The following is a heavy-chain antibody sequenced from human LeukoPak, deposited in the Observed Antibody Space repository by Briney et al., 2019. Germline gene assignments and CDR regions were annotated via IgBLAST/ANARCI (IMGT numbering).Heavy chain of an antibody. Sequence: SGGSLRLSCAASGFSFSSHEMNWVRQAPGKGLEWLSSISTSGTTIYYADSVKGRFTISRDDAKNSLYLHMNSLSAEDTAVYYCARESGIAAVTFDHWGQGTLVSVSS. CDR1: GFSFSSHE. D-gene: IGHD6-13*01. J-gene: IGHJ4*02. CDR2: ISTSGTTI. CDR3: ARESGIAAVTFDH. V-gene: IGHV3-48*03.